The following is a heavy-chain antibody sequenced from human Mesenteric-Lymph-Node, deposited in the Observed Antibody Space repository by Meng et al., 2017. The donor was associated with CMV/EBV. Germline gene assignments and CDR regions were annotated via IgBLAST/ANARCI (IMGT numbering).Heavy chain of an antibody. D-gene: IGHD3-3*01. CDR2: IYSSGST. CDR1: GGSISSGDYY. J-gene: IGHJ5*02. Sequence: SETLSLTCTVSGGSISSGDYYWSWIRQPPGKGLEWIGYIYSSGSTYYNPSLKSRVTISVDTSKNQFSLKLSSVTAADTAVYYCARSLDFWSGYMLDPWGQGTLVTVSS. V-gene: IGHV4-30-4*08. CDR3: ARSLDFWSGYMLDP.